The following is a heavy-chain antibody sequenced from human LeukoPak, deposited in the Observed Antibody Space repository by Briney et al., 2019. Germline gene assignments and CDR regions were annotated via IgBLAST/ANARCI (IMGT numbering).Heavy chain of an antibody. Sequence: PGRSLRLSCAASGFTFSSYGMHWVRQAPGKGLEWVAVISYDGSNKYYADSVKGRFTISRDNSKNTLYLQMNSLRAEDTAVYYCAKDYYGSGGYFDYWGQGTLVTVSS. V-gene: IGHV3-30*18. CDR1: GFTFSSYG. D-gene: IGHD3-10*01. J-gene: IGHJ4*02. CDR2: ISYDGSNK. CDR3: AKDYYGSGGYFDY.